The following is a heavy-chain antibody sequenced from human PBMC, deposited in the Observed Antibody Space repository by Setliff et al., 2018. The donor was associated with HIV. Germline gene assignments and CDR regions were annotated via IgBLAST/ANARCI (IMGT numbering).Heavy chain of an antibody. CDR3: ARGDGYRANDAYYDTGMDV. V-gene: IGHV4-59*01. Sequence: PSETLSLTCKVSGAPISSYYWNWIRQPPGKGLEWIGYIYNSGYGNSKPSLKSRVTISLDTSKNQFSLKLSSVTAADTAVYYCARGDGYRANDAYYDTGMDVWGQGITVTVSS. J-gene: IGHJ6*02. CDR1: GAPISSYY. CDR2: IYNSGYG. D-gene: IGHD5-12*01.